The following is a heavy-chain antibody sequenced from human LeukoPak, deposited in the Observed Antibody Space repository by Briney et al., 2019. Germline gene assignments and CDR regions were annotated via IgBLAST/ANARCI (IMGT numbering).Heavy chain of an antibody. V-gene: IGHV3-74*01. D-gene: IGHD2-15*01. CDR2: INSDGRST. J-gene: IGHJ5*02. CDR1: GFTFSSYA. CDR3: ARESCSGGTCINWFDP. Sequence: GGSLRLSCAASGFTFSSYAMSWVRQAPGKGPVWVSRINSDGRSTNYADSVKGRFTISRDNAKNTLYLQMNSLRAEDTAMYYCARESCSGGTCINWFDPWGQGTLVTVSS.